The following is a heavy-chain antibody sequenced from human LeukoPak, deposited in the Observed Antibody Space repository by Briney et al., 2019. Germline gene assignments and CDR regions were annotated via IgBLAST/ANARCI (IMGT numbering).Heavy chain of an antibody. J-gene: IGHJ5*02. CDR3: ARDGKRPASYYDYVWGSYRNNWFDP. CDR2: IIPIFGTA. CDR1: GYTFTSYY. D-gene: IGHD3-16*02. Sequence: SVKVSCKASGYTFTSYYMHWVRQAPGQGLEWMGGIIPIFGTANYAQKFQGRVTITADESTSTAYMELSSLRSEDTAVYYCARDGKRPASYYDYVWGSYRNNWFDPWGQGTLVTVSS. V-gene: IGHV1-69*13.